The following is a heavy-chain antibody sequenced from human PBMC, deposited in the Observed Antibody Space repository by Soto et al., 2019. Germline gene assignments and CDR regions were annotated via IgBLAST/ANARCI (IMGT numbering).Heavy chain of an antibody. CDR1: RDTFRTSA. V-gene: IGHV1-69*13. D-gene: IGHD4-4*01. Sequence: SVKVSCKAFRDTFRTSAISWVRQAPGQGLEWLGGIMPMLGTTSYAQKFNGRVTITADDSTTTAYMELSSLRSEDTAVYYCASKSYGTDNYDFDYWGQGTLVTVS. J-gene: IGHJ4*02. CDR3: ASKSYGTDNYDFDY. CDR2: IMPMLGTT.